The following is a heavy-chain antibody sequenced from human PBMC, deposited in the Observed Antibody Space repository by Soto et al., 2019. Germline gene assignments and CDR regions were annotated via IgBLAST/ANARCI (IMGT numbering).Heavy chain of an antibody. V-gene: IGHV4-34*01. CDR2: VSHSGTP. D-gene: IGHD3-9*01. CDR1: GGSPSNYW. Sequence: SETLSLTCAVSGGSPSNYWWCWIRQPPGKGLEWIGEVSHSGTPNYNPSFRSRVTISVDTSKNQFSLMLHSVTAGDTAVYYCARTDYFPPWGQGTPVTVSS. CDR3: ARTDYFPP. J-gene: IGHJ5*02.